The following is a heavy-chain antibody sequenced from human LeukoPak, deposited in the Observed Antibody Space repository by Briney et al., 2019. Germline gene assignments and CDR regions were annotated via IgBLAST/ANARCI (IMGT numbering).Heavy chain of an antibody. CDR1: VGSIISYY. D-gene: IGHD2-2*02. J-gene: IGHJ4*02. Sequence: SETLSLTCTVSVGSIISYYCSWIRQPPWKGLEWIGYIYYSGSTNYNHSLKSRVTISVDTSKNQFSLKLSSVTAADTAVYYCASGQGISAYNYWGQGTLVTVSS. CDR2: IYYSGST. V-gene: IGHV4-59*01. CDR3: ASGQGISAYNY.